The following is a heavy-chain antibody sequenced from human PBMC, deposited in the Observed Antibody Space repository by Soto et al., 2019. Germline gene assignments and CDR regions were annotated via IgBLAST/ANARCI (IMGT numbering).Heavy chain of an antibody. CDR1: GFTFSDYA. V-gene: IGHV3-30*03. CDR3: ARTYYDFWSGFSD. D-gene: IGHD3-3*01. CDR2: ISYEGSEK. J-gene: IGHJ4*02. Sequence: QVHLEESGGRVVQPGTSLRLSCAASGFTFSDYAMHWIRQPPGKGLEWVAIISYEGSEKDYSDSVKGRFTISRDNSKNTVYLQMNSVRGDDTAVYYCARTYYDFWSGFSDWGQGALVTVSS.